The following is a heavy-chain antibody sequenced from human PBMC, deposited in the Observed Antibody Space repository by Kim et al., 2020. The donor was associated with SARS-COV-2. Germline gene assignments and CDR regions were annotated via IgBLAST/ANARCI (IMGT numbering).Heavy chain of an antibody. J-gene: IGHJ6*02. V-gene: IGHV1-18*01. Sequence: ASVKVSCKASGYTFTSYGISWVRQAPGQGLEWMGWISAYNGNTNYAQKLQGRVTMTTDTSTSTAYMELRSLRSDDTAVYYCAREIGYCSSTSCYTPDYYYGMDVWGQGTTVTVSS. D-gene: IGHD2-2*02. CDR3: AREIGYCSSTSCYTPDYYYGMDV. CDR2: ISAYNGNT. CDR1: GYTFTSYG.